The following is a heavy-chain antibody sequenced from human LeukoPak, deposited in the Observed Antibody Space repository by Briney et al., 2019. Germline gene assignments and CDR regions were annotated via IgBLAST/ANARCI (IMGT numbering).Heavy chain of an antibody. Sequence: AGGSLRLSCAASGFTFDDYAMHWVRQAPGKGLEWVSLISGDGGSTCYADSVKGRFTISRDNSKNSLYLQMNSLRTEDTALYYCAKDQIYCGGDCQYDYWGQGTLVTVSS. CDR1: GFTFDDYA. D-gene: IGHD2-21*02. CDR3: AKDQIYCGGDCQYDY. V-gene: IGHV3-43*02. CDR2: ISGDGGST. J-gene: IGHJ4*02.